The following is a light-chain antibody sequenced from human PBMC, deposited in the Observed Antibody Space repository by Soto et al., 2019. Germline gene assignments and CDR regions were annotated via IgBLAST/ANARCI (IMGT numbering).Light chain of an antibody. CDR3: QQYGNSPAT. V-gene: IGKV3-20*01. CDR2: GAS. Sequence: DIVLTQSPGPLSLSPGERATLSCRSSQSVSSSYLAWYQQKPGQAPRLIIYGASSRATGIPDRFSGSGSGTDFTLTINRLEPEDVAVYYCQQYGNSPATFGQGTKVDIK. J-gene: IGKJ1*01. CDR1: QSVSSSY.